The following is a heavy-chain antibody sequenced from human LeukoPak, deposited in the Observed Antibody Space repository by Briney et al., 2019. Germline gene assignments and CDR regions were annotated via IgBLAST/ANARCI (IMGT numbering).Heavy chain of an antibody. CDR2: IKQDGSEK. Sequence: GGSLRLSCAASGFTFSSYWMSRVRQAPGKGLEWVANIKQDGSEKYYVDSVKGRFTISRDNAKNSLYLQMNSLRAEDTAVYYCARDRVGYCSSTSCSERYFDYWGRGTLVTVSS. J-gene: IGHJ4*02. CDR3: ARDRVGYCSSTSCSERYFDY. D-gene: IGHD2-2*01. V-gene: IGHV3-7*01. CDR1: GFTFSSYW.